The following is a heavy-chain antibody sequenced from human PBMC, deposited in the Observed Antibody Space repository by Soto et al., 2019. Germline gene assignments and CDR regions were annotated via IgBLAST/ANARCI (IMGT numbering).Heavy chain of an antibody. V-gene: IGHV4-39*01. CDR3: ARVRLIRSSQLYYYYYGMDV. CDR2: IYYSGST. Sequence: PSETLSLTCTVSGGSISSSSYYWGWIRQPPGKGLEWIGSIYYSGSTYYNPSLRSRVTISVDTSKNQFSLKLSSVTAADTAVYYCARVRLIRSSQLYYYYYGMDVWGQGTTVTVSS. J-gene: IGHJ6*02. D-gene: IGHD6-6*01. CDR1: GGSISSSSYY.